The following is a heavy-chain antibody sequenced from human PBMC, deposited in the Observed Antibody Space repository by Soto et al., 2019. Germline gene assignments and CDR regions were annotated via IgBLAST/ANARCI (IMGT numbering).Heavy chain of an antibody. CDR2: TSNNGDRT. V-gene: IGHV3-23*01. J-gene: IGHJ4*02. CDR1: GFTFTDHA. D-gene: IGHD6-19*01. CDR3: ARPPLYSNGGYFDY. Sequence: GGSLRLSCAVSGFTFTDHAMTWVRQAPGKGLEWVSTTSNNGDRTFYADSVKGRFTVSTDRTNNTLYLQMNSLRADDTAVYFCARPPLYSNGGYFDYWGPGTLVTVSS.